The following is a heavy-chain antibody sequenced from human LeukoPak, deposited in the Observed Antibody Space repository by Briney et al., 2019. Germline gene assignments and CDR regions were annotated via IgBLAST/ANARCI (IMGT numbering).Heavy chain of an antibody. V-gene: IGHV3-23*01. Sequence: PGGSLRLSCAASGFTFSSYVMNWVRQAPGKGLEWVSEIGGSGSTTNYADSVKGRFTISRDNSKKTLYLQMNSLRAEDTAVYYCAKGWLVVSKGGFDCWGQGTLVTVSS. CDR3: AKGWLVVSKGGFDC. CDR1: GFTFSSYV. D-gene: IGHD5/OR15-5a*01. J-gene: IGHJ4*02. CDR2: IGGSGSTT.